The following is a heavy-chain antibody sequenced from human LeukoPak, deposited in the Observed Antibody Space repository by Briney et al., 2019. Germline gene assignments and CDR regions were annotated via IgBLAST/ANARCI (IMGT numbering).Heavy chain of an antibody. D-gene: IGHD5-18*01. CDR3: ARGERYGNFDY. CDR2: IYTSGST. V-gene: IGHV4-4*09. J-gene: IGHJ4*02. CDR1: GGSISRYY. Sequence: SETLSLTCTVSGGSISRYYWSWIRQPPGKGLEWIGYIYTSGSTNYNPSLKSRVTISVDTSKNQFSLRLCSVTAADAAVYYCARGERYGNFDYWGQGTLVTVSS.